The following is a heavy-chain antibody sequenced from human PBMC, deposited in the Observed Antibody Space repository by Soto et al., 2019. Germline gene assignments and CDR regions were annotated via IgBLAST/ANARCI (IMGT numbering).Heavy chain of an antibody. Sequence: GPTLVNPTQTITLTCSFSGFSLTTSGVGVGWIRQPPGKALEWLALIYWDDGKPYSPSLKNRLTITKDTSKNQVVLTMTNMDPVDTATYYCAHRRREAGTSVTAVFYDSGQGILVTV. CDR3: AHRRREAGTSVTAVFYD. V-gene: IGHV2-5*02. CDR1: GFSLTTSGVG. CDR2: IYWDDGK. J-gene: IGHJ4*02. D-gene: IGHD4-17*01.